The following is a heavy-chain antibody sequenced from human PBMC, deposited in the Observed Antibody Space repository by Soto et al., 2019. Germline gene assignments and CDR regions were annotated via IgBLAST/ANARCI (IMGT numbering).Heavy chain of an antibody. J-gene: IGHJ6*02. CDR3: ARDGEQQLVEDYYYYGMDV. CDR2: ISYDGSNK. CDR1: GFTFSSYA. D-gene: IGHD6-13*01. Sequence: QVQLVESGGGVVQPGRSLRLSCAASGFTFSSYAMHWVRQAPGKGLEWVAVISYDGSNKYYADSVKGRFTISRDNSKNTLYLQMNSLRAEDTAVYYCARDGEQQLVEDYYYYGMDVWGQGTTVTVSS. V-gene: IGHV3-30-3*01.